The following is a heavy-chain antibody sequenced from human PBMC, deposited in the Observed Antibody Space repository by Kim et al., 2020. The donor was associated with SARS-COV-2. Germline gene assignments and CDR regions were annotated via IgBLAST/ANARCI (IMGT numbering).Heavy chain of an antibody. CDR2: ITSSGSGI. J-gene: IGHJ4*01. D-gene: IGHD6-19*01. Sequence: GGSLRLSCAASGFSFSSYNMDWVRRAPGKGLEWVASITSSGSGIYYADSLKGRFTISRDNARNSLYLQIDTLTVEDTAVYYCARESQGEVAGILYFDSWG. CDR1: GFSFSSYN. CDR3: ARESQGEVAGILYFDS. V-gene: IGHV3-21*01.